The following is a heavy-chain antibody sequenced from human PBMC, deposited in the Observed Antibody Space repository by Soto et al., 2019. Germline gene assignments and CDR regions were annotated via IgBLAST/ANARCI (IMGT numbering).Heavy chain of an antibody. Sequence: SETLSLTCTVSGGSISSGGYYWSWIRQHPGKGLEWIGYIYYSGSTYYNPSLKSRVTISVDTSKNQFSLKLSSVTAADTAVYYCARVSQQQLALLFDYWGQGTLVTVSS. CDR1: GGSISSGGYY. CDR2: IYYSGST. J-gene: IGHJ4*02. V-gene: IGHV4-31*03. CDR3: ARVSQQQLALLFDY. D-gene: IGHD6-13*01.